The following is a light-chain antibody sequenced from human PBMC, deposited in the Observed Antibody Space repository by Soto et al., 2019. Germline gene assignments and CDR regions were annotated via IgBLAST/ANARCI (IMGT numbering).Light chain of an antibody. J-gene: IGLJ1*01. CDR2: EVS. CDR3: GAYAGSTEV. CDR1: SSDVGGYNY. Sequence: QSVLTQPPSASGSPGQSVTISCTGTSSDVGGYNYVSWYQQHPGKAPKLMIYEVSKRPSGVPDRFSGSKSGNTASLTVSGLQAEDEADYYCGAYAGSTEVFGTGTKVTV. V-gene: IGLV2-8*01.